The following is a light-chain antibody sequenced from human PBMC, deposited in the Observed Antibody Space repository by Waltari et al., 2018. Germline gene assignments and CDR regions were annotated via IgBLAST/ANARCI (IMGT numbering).Light chain of an antibody. CDR2: INSDGSH. CDR1: TWHRGNI. V-gene: IGLV4-69*01. Sequence: QLVLTQSPSASASLGAPVKLPCTLATWHRGNIFAWLHQQPEEGPRYLMKINSDGSHSKGDEIPDRFSGSSSGAERYLTISSVQSEDEADYYCQTGGHGTWVFGGGTKLTVL. J-gene: IGLJ3*02. CDR3: QTGGHGTWV.